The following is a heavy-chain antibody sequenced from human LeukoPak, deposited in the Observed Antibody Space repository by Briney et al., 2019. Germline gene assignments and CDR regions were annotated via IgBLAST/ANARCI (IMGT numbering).Heavy chain of an antibody. CDR2: INHSGST. D-gene: IGHD2-21*01. Sequence: SETLSLTCAVYGGSFSGYYWSWIRQPPGKGLEWIGEINHSGSTNYNPSLKSRVTISVDTSKNQFSLKLSSVTAADTAVYYGARAPQRSYQHNWFDPWGQGTLVTVSS. CDR3: ARAPQRSYQHNWFDP. V-gene: IGHV4-34*01. J-gene: IGHJ5*02. CDR1: GGSFSGYY.